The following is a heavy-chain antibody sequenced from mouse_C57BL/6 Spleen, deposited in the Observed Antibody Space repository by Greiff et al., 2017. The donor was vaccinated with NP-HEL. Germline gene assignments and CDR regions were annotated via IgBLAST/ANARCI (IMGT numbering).Heavy chain of an antibody. CDR1: GFTFSDYY. Sequence: EVKLMESEGGLVQPGSSMKLSCTASGFTFSDYYMAWVRQVPEKGLEWVANINYDGSSTYYLDSLKSRFIISRDNAKNILYLQMSSLKSDDTATYYCARDWYYDVWGTGTTVTVSS. J-gene: IGHJ1*03. CDR3: ARDWYYDV. V-gene: IGHV5-16*01. CDR2: INYDGSST.